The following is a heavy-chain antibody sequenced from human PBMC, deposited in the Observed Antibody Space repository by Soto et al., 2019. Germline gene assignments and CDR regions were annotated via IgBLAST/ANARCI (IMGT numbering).Heavy chain of an antibody. J-gene: IGHJ3*02. Sequence: EVQLVESGGGLVQPGGSLRLSCAASGFTFSSYWMSWVRQAPGKGLEWVANIKQDGSEKYYVDSVKGRFTISRDNAKNSLYLQMNSLRAEDTAVYYCARDPVAGTRADAFDIWGQGTMVTVSS. CDR1: GFTFSSYW. D-gene: IGHD6-19*01. CDR3: ARDPVAGTRADAFDI. V-gene: IGHV3-7*01. CDR2: IKQDGSEK.